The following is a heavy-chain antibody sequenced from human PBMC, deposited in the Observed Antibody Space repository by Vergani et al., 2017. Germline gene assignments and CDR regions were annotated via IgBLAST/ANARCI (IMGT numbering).Heavy chain of an antibody. CDR1: GFTVSSNY. CDR2: IYSGGST. Sequence: EVQLVESGGGLVQPGGSLRLSCAASGFTVSSNYMSWVRQAPGKGLEWVSVIYSGGSTYYADSVKGRFCIYRDNSKNTMYLQMNSLRSKDTAVYYCSRDNRASSSQGGYYFDYWGQGTLVTVSS. J-gene: IGHJ4*02. D-gene: IGHD6-6*01. CDR3: SRDNRASSSQGGYYFDY. V-gene: IGHV3-66*01.